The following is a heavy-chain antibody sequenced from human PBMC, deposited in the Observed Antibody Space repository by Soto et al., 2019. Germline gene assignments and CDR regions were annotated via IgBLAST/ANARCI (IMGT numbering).Heavy chain of an antibody. CDR3: AREIATTGEYYFDY. J-gene: IGHJ4*02. CDR1: GCTFSYYT. V-gene: IGHV3-23*01. Sequence: GSLRLSCVASGCTFSYYTMSWVRQAPGKGLEWVSGISNGGDTIYYADSVKGRFTISRDNAKNTLYMQVNSLRAEDTTVYYCAREIATTGEYYFDYWGQGILVTVSS. D-gene: IGHD6-13*01. CDR2: ISNGGDTI.